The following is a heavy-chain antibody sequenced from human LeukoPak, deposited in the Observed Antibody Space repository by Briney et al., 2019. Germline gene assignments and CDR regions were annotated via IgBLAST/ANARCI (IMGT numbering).Heavy chain of an antibody. CDR1: GFTFSDYA. D-gene: IGHD4-17*01. V-gene: IGHV3-23*01. Sequence: AGSLRLSCEASGFTFSDYAMSWVRQALGKGLKCVSVISGSGGSTYNADSVKGRFTISRDNSKNILYLQMNSLRAEDTAVYYCAKSVESAVTTNPYFDFWGQGALVTVSS. CDR3: AKSVESAVTTNPYFDF. J-gene: IGHJ4*02. CDR2: ISGSGGST.